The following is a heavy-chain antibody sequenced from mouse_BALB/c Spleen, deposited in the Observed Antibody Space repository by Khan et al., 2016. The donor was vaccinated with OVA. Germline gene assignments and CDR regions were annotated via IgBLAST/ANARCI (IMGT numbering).Heavy chain of an antibody. D-gene: IGHD1-1*02. J-gene: IGHJ1*01. V-gene: IGHV9-3-1*01. Sequence: QIQLVQSGPELKKPGETVKISCKASGYTFTNYGMNWVKQAPGKGLKWMGWINTSTGEPTYAADFKGRFAFSLETSASTAYLQIHNLKNEETATYVCASCGYWYFDVWGAGTTVTVAS. CDR2: INTSTGEP. CDR3: ASCGYWYFDV. CDR1: GYTFTNYG.